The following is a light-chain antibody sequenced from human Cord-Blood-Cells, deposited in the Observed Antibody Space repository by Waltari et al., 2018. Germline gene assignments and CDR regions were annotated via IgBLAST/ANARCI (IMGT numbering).Light chain of an antibody. J-gene: IGKJ5*01. V-gene: IGKV3-11*01. CDR1: QSVSSY. Sequence: EIVLTQSPATLSLSLGERATLSCRASQSVSSYLAWYQQKRGQAPRLLIYDASIRATGLPARFSGSVSGTDFTLTISSLEPEEFAVYYCQQRSNWPITFGQGTRREIK. CDR2: DAS. CDR3: QQRSNWPIT.